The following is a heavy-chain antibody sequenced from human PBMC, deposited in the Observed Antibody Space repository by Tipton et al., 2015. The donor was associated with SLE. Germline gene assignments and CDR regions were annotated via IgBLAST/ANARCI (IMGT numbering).Heavy chain of an antibody. CDR3: ARYHLTDWRLGL. V-gene: IGHV4-59*11. CDR2: IHYSGVT. D-gene: IGHD1-14*01. Sequence: TLSLTCSVSGASMNGRYWSWIRQPPGKGLEWIGYIHYSGVTSYNPSLQSQVTISIDTSRNQFSLNLSSVTAADSAVYFCARYHLTDWRLGLWGRGTLVTVSS. J-gene: IGHJ2*01. CDR1: GASMNGRY.